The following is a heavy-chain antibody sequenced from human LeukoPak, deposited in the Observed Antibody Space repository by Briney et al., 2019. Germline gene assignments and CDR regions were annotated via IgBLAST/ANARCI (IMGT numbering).Heavy chain of an antibody. CDR3: ARTTGHFDY. D-gene: IGHD2-8*02. V-gene: IGHV6-1*01. J-gene: IGHJ4*02. Sequence: SQTLSLTCVISRDSVSSKSAAWLWIRQSPSRGLEWLGRTYYRSKWYNDYAVSVKSRITINPDTSKNQFSLQLNSVAPEDTAVYYCARTTGHFDYWGQGTLVTVSS. CDR1: RDSVSSKSAA. CDR2: TYYRSKWYN.